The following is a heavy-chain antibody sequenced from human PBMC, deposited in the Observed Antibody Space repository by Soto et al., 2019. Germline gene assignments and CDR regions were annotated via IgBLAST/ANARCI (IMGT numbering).Heavy chain of an antibody. CDR2: IYYSGST. CDR3: ARQPLYYDILTGYYNPANYYYGMDV. D-gene: IGHD3-9*01. Sequence: SETLSLTCTVTGDSISSRSYYWGWIRQPPGKGLEWIGSIYYSGSTYNNPSLKSRVTISVDTSKNQFSLKLSSVTAADTAVYYCARQPLYYDILTGYYNPANYYYGMDVWGQGTTVTVS. V-gene: IGHV4-39*01. CDR1: GDSISSRSYY. J-gene: IGHJ6*02.